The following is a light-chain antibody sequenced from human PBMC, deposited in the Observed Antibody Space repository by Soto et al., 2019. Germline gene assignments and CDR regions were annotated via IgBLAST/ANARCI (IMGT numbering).Light chain of an antibody. CDR1: QSVRSN. Sequence: IVMTQSPATLSVSPGEIATLSFRASQSVRSNLAWYHQRPGQAPRLLIYSASSRATGVPTRFSGSGSGADYTLTISRLEPEDSAVYYCQQYGSSPWTFGQGTKVDIK. CDR3: QQYGSSPWT. V-gene: IGKV3-20*01. J-gene: IGKJ1*01. CDR2: SAS.